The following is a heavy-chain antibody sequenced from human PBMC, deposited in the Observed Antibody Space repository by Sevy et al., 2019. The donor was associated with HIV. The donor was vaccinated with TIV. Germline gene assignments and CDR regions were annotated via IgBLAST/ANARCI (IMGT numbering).Heavy chain of an antibody. CDR3: ARGSGWLTDY. CDR2: IKQDGTGE. CDR1: GFTFSRHY. D-gene: IGHD6-19*01. J-gene: IGHJ4*02. Sequence: GGSLRLSCAVSGFTFSRHYMTWVRQAPGKGLEWVANIKQDGTGEYYVDSVKGRFTISRDNAKNPLYLQMNSLRAEDTAVYYCARGSGWLTDYWGQGTLVTVSS. V-gene: IGHV3-7*01.